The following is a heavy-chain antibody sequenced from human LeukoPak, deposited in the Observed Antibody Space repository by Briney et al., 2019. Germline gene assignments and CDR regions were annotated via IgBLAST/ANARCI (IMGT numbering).Heavy chain of an antibody. CDR3: ARDLGATIPHWYFDL. J-gene: IGHJ2*01. V-gene: IGHV3-21*01. Sequence: GGSLRLSCAASGFTFSSYSMNWVRQALGKGLEWVSSISSSSSYIYYADSVKGRFTISRDNAKNSLYLQMNSLRAEDTAVYYCARDLGATIPHWYFDLWGRGTLVTVSS. CDR2: ISSSSSYI. CDR1: GFTFSSYS. D-gene: IGHD5-12*01.